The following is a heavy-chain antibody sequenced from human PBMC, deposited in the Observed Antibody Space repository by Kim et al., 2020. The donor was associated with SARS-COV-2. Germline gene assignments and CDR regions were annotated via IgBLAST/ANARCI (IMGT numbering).Heavy chain of an antibody. J-gene: IGHJ2*01. CDR2: IRGDGSDT. V-gene: IGHV3-74*03. D-gene: IGHD2-2*01. CDR3: ASMHFDL. Sequence: GGSLRLSCAASGFSFSSYWMYWVRQVPGKGLVWVSRIRGDGSDTMYADSVKGRFTISRDNAKNTLYLQINSLRAEDTSVYFCASMHFDLWGRGTLVTVSS. CDR1: GFSFSSYW.